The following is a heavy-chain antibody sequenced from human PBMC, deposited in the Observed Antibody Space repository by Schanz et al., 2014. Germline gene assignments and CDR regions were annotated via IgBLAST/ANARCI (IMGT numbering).Heavy chain of an antibody. J-gene: IGHJ6*02. D-gene: IGHD6-6*01. V-gene: IGHV3-30*02. CDR2: IWYDGNRK. Sequence: QAQLVESGGGVVQPGGSLRLSCAASRFAFSNCGMHWVRQAPGKGLEWVAFIWYDGNRKYYRDSVKGRFTISRDNSKNTLYLQMNSLRAEDTAVYYCAKIWKGHPIEVRPGWSDGMDVWGQGTTVTVSS. CDR3: AKIWKGHPIEVRPGWSDGMDV. CDR1: RFAFSNCG.